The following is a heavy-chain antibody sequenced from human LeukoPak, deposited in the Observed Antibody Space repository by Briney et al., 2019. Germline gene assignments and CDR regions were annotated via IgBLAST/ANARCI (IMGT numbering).Heavy chain of an antibody. CDR1: GFTFSSSW. V-gene: IGHV3-7*01. J-gene: IGHJ4*01. CDR3: ARDRGWHQFDY. CDR2: IKADGSGK. D-gene: IGHD3-10*01. Sequence: PGGSLRLSCVASGFTFSSSWMTWVRQAPGMGLERVANIKADGSGKYYVDSVRGRFSISRDNAKNSLYLELNSLRAEDTGVYFCARDRGWHQFDYWGQGTLVTVSS.